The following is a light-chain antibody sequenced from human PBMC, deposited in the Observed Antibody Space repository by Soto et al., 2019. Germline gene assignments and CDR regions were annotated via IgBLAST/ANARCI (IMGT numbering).Light chain of an antibody. Sequence: EIVMTQSPATLSVSPGERASLSCRASQSVNSNLAWYQQKPGQAPRLLIHGASTRATGIPARFSGTGSGTEFTLTISSLQSEDFAVFYCQQYNQWPITFGQGTRVEIK. CDR1: QSVNSN. V-gene: IGKV3-15*01. J-gene: IGKJ5*01. CDR3: QQYNQWPIT. CDR2: GAS.